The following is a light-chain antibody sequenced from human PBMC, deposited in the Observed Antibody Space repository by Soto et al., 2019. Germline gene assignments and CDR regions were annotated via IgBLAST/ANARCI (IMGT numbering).Light chain of an antibody. Sequence: EIVWTQSPGTLSLSPGERSTLSCMASQNVDSNYLAWYQQKPGQAPRIIICRAYIRATGISDRFSGSGSGTDFTLTISRLEPEDFAVYYCQHYGASPWTFGQGTQVDIK. V-gene: IGKV3-20*01. J-gene: IGKJ1*01. CDR1: QNVDSNY. CDR2: RAY. CDR3: QHYGASPWT.